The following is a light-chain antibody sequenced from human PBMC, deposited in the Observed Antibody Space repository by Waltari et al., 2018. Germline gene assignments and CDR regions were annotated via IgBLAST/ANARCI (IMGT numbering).Light chain of an antibody. J-gene: IGKJ5*01. CDR3: QQRSNWPPIT. Sequence: EVVLTQSPATLSLSPGERATLSCRASQSVGSELAWYQQKAGQAPRLLIYDASNRATGISDRFSGSGSGTYFALTISSLEPEDVAVYFCQQRSNWPPITFGQGTRLEIK. CDR2: DAS. V-gene: IGKV3-11*01. CDR1: QSVGSE.